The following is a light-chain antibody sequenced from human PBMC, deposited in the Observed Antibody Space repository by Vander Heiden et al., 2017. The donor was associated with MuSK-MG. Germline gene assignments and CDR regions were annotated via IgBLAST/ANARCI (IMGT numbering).Light chain of an antibody. J-gene: IGLJ2*01. CDR2: DVT. CDR3: SSSSTTNTLVI. V-gene: IGLV2-14*01. CDR1: SSDVGGYNY. Sequence: QSALTQPASVSGSPGQSITISCTGTSSDVGGYNYVSWYQQHPGKAPKLMILDVTNRPSGVSNRFSGSKSGNTASLTTTGLQAEEEAEDYYSSSSTTNTLVIFGGGTKLTVL.